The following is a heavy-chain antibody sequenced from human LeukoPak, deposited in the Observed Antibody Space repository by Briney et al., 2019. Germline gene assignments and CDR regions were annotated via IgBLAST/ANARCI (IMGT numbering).Heavy chain of an antibody. CDR1: GFTFSSYG. Sequence: GGCLKLSCAASGFTFSSYGMHWVRQAPGKGLEWVAVISYDGSNKYYADSVKGRFTISRDNSKNTLYLQMNSLRAEDTAVYYCAKDRGYLDYWGQGTLVTVSS. CDR2: ISYDGSNK. CDR3: AKDRGYLDY. D-gene: IGHD6-13*01. V-gene: IGHV3-30*18. J-gene: IGHJ4*02.